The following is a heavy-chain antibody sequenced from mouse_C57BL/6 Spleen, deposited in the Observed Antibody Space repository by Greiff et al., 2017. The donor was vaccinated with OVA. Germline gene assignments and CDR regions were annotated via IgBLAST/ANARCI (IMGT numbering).Heavy chain of an antibody. Sequence: EVKLVESGGGLVQPKGSLKLSCAASGFTFNTYAMHWVRQAPGKGLEWVARIRSKSSNYATYYADSVKDRFTISRDDSQSMLYLQMNNLKTEDTAMYYCVREDYGSSLPFAYWGQGTLVTVSA. CDR3: VREDYGSSLPFAY. V-gene: IGHV10-3*01. CDR1: GFTFNTYA. D-gene: IGHD1-1*01. J-gene: IGHJ3*01. CDR2: IRSKSSNYAT.